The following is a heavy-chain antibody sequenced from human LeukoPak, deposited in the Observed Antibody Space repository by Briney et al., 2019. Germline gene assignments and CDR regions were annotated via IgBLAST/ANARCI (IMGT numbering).Heavy chain of an antibody. V-gene: IGHV1-58*02. Sequence: SVKVSCXASGFTFSSSAIQWVRQVRGQRLEWIGWIVVGSGNTNYAQKFQDRVTITKDMSTMTAYMELSSLRSEDTALYYCAAVFFSSTVPYFDHWAQGTLVTVSS. CDR1: GFTFSSSA. CDR2: IVVGSGNT. D-gene: IGHD2-2*01. CDR3: AAVFFSSTVPYFDH. J-gene: IGHJ4*02.